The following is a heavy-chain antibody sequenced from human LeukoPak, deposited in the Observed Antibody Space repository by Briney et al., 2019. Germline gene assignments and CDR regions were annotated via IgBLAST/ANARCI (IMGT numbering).Heavy chain of an antibody. Sequence: GGSLRLSCAASGFTFSSYSMNWVRQAPGKGLEWVSAISGSGGSTYYADSVKGRFTISRDNSKNTLYLQMNSLRAEDTAVYYCAKGIAVAATVFRFRGYYYGMDVWGQGTTVTVSS. J-gene: IGHJ6*02. CDR3: AKGIAVAATVFRFRGYYYGMDV. CDR2: ISGSGGST. V-gene: IGHV3-23*01. CDR1: GFTFSSYS. D-gene: IGHD6-19*01.